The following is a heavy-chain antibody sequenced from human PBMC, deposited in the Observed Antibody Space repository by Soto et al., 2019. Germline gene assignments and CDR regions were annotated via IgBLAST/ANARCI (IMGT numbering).Heavy chain of an antibody. CDR2: IIPIFGTA. V-gene: IGHV1-69*13. CDR3: ARRLLRQRGYYYYYYGTDV. D-gene: IGHD2-21*02. Sequence: SVKVSCKASGGTVSSYAISWVRQAPGQGLEWMGGIIPIFGTANYAQKFQGRVTITADESTSTAYMELSSLRSEDTAVYYCARRLLRQRGYYYYYYGTDVWGKGTTVTVSS. J-gene: IGHJ6*04. CDR1: GGTVSSYA.